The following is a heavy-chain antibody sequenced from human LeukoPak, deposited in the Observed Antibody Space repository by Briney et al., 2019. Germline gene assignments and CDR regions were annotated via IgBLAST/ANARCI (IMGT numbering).Heavy chain of an antibody. Sequence: ASVKVSCKASGYTFTSYAMNWVRQAPGQGLEWMGWINTNTGNPTYAQGFTGRFVFSLDTSVSTAYLQISSLKAEDTAVYYCATLTHLRYFDWLKGEDYFDYWGQGTLVTVSS. CDR1: GYTFTSYA. CDR3: ATLTHLRYFDWLKGEDYFDY. D-gene: IGHD3-9*01. J-gene: IGHJ4*02. V-gene: IGHV7-4-1*02. CDR2: INTNTGNP.